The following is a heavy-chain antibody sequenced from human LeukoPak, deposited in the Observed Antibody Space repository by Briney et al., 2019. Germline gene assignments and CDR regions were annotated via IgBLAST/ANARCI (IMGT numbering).Heavy chain of an antibody. CDR1: GFTFSIYS. CDR2: ITSDRRTI. CDR3: ARSTSGTFDH. J-gene: IGHJ4*02. V-gene: IGHV3-48*01. Sequence: PGGSLRLSCAASGFTFSIYSMNWVRQAPGKGLEWVSYITSDRRTISYADPVKGRFTISRDNDKRLLYLQMDSPRAGDTAVYYCARSTSGTFDHWGQGMLVTVSS. D-gene: IGHD5/OR15-5a*01.